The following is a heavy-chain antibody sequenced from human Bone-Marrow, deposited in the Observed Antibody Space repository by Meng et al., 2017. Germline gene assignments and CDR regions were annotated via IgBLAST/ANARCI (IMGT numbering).Heavy chain of an antibody. D-gene: IGHD6-13*01. V-gene: IGHV3-11*01. Sequence: GQLVETGGGLTQPGGSLRLSCAASGFTVSDHYMNWVRQAPGKGLEWVSVIYTGGDDSYYADSVKGRFTISRDNAKNSLYLQMNSLRDEDTAVYYCARAHYGSTWGRIDYWGQGTLVTVSS. J-gene: IGHJ4*02. CDR2: IYTGGDDS. CDR1: GFTVSDHY. CDR3: ARAHYGSTWGRIDY.